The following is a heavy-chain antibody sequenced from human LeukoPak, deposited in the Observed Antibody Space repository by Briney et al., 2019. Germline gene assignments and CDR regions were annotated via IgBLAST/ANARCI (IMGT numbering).Heavy chain of an antibody. CDR1: GGTFSRYP. J-gene: IGHJ3*02. D-gene: IGHD3-10*01. CDR3: ARVRSDYYGSGSTDAFDI. V-gene: IGHV1-69*04. CDR2: IIPFLGIA. Sequence: SVKVSCKASGGTFSRYPINWVRQAPGQGLEWMGKIIPFLGIANFAQKFQGRVTMTTDTSTSTVYMELRSLRSDDTAVYYCARVRSDYYGSGSTDAFDIWSQGTMVSVSS.